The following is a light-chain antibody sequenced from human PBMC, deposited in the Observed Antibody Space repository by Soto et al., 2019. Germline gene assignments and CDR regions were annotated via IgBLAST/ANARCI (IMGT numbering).Light chain of an antibody. CDR3: QQANSFPLT. Sequence: DIQMTQSPSSVSASVGDSVTITCRASQDTSNWLAWYQQRAGKAPALLIHAASSLQSGVPSRFSGSGSGTDFTLTISSLQPEDFATYYCQQANSFPLTFGPGTKVDIK. J-gene: IGKJ3*01. CDR1: QDTSNW. CDR2: AAS. V-gene: IGKV1-12*01.